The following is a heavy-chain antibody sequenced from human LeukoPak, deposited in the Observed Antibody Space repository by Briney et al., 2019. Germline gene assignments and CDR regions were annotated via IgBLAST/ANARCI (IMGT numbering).Heavy chain of an antibody. CDR2: IYHSGST. V-gene: IGHV4-39*07. Sequence: SETLSLTCTVSGGSISSSSYYWGWIRQPPGKGLEWIGSIYHSGSTYYNPSLKSRVTISVDRSKNQFSLKLSSVTAADTAVYYCARDRIVVVPAATPTLYYYYYYGMDVWGQGTTVTVSS. CDR3: ARDRIVVVPAATPTLYYYYYYGMDV. D-gene: IGHD2-2*01. CDR1: GGSISSSSYY. J-gene: IGHJ6*02.